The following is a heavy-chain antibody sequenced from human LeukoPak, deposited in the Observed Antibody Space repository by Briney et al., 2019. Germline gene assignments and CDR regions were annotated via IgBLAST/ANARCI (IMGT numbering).Heavy chain of an antibody. Sequence: PGGSLRLSCAASGFTFSSYWMHWVRQAPGKGLVWVSRINSDGSSTSYADSVKGRFTISRDNAKNTLYLQMNSLRAEDTAVYYCAKAFSVLLLIDYYFDYWGQGTLVTVSS. CDR1: GFTFSSYW. D-gene: IGHD3-10*01. CDR3: AKAFSVLLLIDYYFDY. V-gene: IGHV3-74*01. J-gene: IGHJ4*02. CDR2: INSDGSST.